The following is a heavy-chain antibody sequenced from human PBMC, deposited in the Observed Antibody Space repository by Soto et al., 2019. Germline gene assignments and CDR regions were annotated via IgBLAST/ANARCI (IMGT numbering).Heavy chain of an antibody. CDR2: IVVGSGNT. V-gene: IGHV1-58*02. J-gene: IGHJ4*02. D-gene: IGHD1-1*01. CDR3: ASFAYTTGLALDS. CDR1: RYPFNTSA. Sequence: QMQLLQSGPEVKKPGTSVKVSCKTSRYPFNTSAMMWVRQARGQRLEWIGWIVVGSGNTNYAKQLQDRLTITRDMSTTAAYMELRSLTSEDTAVYYCASFAYTTGLALDSWGQGTLVTVSS.